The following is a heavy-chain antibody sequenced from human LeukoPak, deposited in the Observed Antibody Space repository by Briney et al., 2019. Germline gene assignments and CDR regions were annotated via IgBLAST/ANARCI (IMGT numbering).Heavy chain of an antibody. CDR2: IIPIFGTA. J-gene: IGHJ4*02. V-gene: IGHV1-69*06. CDR1: GYTFTSYP. Sequence: GASVKVSCKASGYTFTSYPMNWVRQAPGQGLEWMGGIIPIFGTANYAQKFQGRVTITADKSTSTAYMELSSLRSEDTAVYYCARGAFGVLEGIAAAVGDYWGQGTLVTVSS. D-gene: IGHD6-13*01. CDR3: ARGAFGVLEGIAAAVGDY.